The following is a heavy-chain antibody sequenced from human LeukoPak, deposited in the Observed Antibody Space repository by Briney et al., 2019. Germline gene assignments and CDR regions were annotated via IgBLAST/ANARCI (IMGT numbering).Heavy chain of an antibody. V-gene: IGHV1-2*02. D-gene: IGHD2-2*01. CDR3: ARDHCTSINCYEYKYYGMDV. Sequence: ASVKVSCKASGYTFTSYYMHWVRQAPGQGLEWMGIINPDSGGTNSAQKFQGRVTMTRDTSISTAYMELSSLRSDDTAVYYCARDHCTSINCYEYKYYGMDVWGQGTTVTVSS. CDR2: INPDSGGT. CDR1: GYTFTSYY. J-gene: IGHJ6*02.